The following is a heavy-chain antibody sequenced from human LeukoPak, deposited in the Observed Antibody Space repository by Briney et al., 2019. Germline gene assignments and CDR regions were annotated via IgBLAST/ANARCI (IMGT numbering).Heavy chain of an antibody. CDR2: ISSSSSYI. Sequence: GGSLRLSCAASGFTFSSYSMNWVRQAPGKGLEWVSSISSSSSYIYYADSVKGRFTISRDNSKNTLYLQMNSLRAEDTAVYYCARDNDSRDPPHFDYWGQGTLVTVSS. V-gene: IGHV3-21*04. J-gene: IGHJ4*02. CDR3: ARDNDSRDPPHFDY. D-gene: IGHD3-16*01. CDR1: GFTFSSYS.